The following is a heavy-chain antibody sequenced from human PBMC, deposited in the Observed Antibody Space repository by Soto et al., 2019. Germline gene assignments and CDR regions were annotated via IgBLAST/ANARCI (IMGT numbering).Heavy chain of an antibody. J-gene: IGHJ4*02. CDR2: MNPNSGKA. D-gene: IGHD2-15*01. Sequence: ASVKVSCKASGYTFTSYDINWVRQATGQGLEWMGWMNPNSGKAGYAQKFQGRVTITRNTSISTAYMELSSLRSEDTAVYYCARGYIEDNGNQGYWGQGTLVTVSS. CDR1: GYTFTSYD. V-gene: IGHV1-8*01. CDR3: ARGYIEDNGNQGY.